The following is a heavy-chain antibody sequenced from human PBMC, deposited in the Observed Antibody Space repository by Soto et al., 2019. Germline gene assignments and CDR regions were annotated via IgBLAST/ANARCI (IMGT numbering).Heavy chain of an antibody. CDR1: GFTFKNQA. CDR2: ISGGSETT. CDR3: AKGGGGYSSTLGLKGDVS. J-gene: IGHJ5*02. D-gene: IGHD2-15*01. Sequence: EVQLLESGGGLVQPGGSLRLSCAASGFTFKNQALSWVRQFPGRGLQWVSAISGGSETTNYADPVKGRFTISRDNSKNTMYLQMNSLRAEDTAVYYCAKGGGGYSSTLGLKGDVSWGQGTLVTVSS. V-gene: IGHV3-23*01.